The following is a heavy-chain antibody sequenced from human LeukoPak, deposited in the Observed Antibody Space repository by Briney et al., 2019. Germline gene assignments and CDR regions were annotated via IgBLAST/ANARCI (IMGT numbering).Heavy chain of an antibody. CDR3: ACLTTADAFDI. D-gene: IGHD3-22*01. CDR2: IYDSGST. J-gene: IGHJ3*02. CDR1: GGSINSYY. Sequence: SSETLSLTCTVSGGSINSYYWSWIRQPPGKGLEWIGYIYDSGSTNYNPSLKSRVTISVDTSDNQFSLKLSSVTAADTAVYYCACLTTADAFDIWGQGTMVTVSS. V-gene: IGHV4-59*01.